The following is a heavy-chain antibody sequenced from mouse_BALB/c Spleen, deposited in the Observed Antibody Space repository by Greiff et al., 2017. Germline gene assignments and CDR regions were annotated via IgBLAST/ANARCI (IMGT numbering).Heavy chain of an antibody. J-gene: IGHJ3*01. CDR1: GFTFNTYA. V-gene: IGHV10-1*02. CDR2: IRSKSNNYAT. CDR3: VTSYYYGSSPAWFAY. D-gene: IGHD1-1*01. Sequence: GGGLVQPKGSLKLSCAASGFTFNTYAMNWVRQAPGKGLEWVARIRSKSNNYATYYADSVKDRFTISRDDSQSMLYLQMNNLKTEDTAMYYCVTSYYYGSSPAWFAYWGQGTLVTVSA.